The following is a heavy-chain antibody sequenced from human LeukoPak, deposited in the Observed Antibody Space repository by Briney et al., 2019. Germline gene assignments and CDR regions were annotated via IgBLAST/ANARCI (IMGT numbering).Heavy chain of an antibody. CDR2: ISSSSSTI. J-gene: IGHJ3*02. CDR3: ARGRGQLLLGGDAFDI. CDR1: GFTFSSYS. D-gene: IGHD2-2*01. Sequence: AGGYLRRSCAASGFTFSSYSMNWVRQAPGKGLEWVSYISSSSSTIYYADSVKGRFTISRDNAKNSLYLQMNSLRAEDTAVYYCARGRGQLLLGGDAFDIWGQGTMVTVSS. V-gene: IGHV3-48*01.